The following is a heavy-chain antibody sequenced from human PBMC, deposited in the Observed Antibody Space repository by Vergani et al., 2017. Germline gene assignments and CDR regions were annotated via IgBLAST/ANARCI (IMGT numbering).Heavy chain of an antibody. CDR2: IYTSGVT. V-gene: IGHV4-61*02. Sequence: QVQLQESGPGLVKPSQTLSLTCTVSGGSISSGSYYWSWIRQPAGKGLEWIGRIYTSGVTNYNPSLKSRVTISVDTSKNQFSLKLSSVTAADTAVYYCARAKPAARYNLFDPWGQGTLVTVSS. J-gene: IGHJ5*02. CDR1: GGSISSGSYY. CDR3: ARAKPAARYNLFDP. D-gene: IGHD2-2*01.